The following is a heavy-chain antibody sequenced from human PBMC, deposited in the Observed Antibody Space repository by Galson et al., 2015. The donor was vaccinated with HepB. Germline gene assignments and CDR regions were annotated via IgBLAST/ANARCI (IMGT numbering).Heavy chain of an antibody. V-gene: IGHV3-15*01. CDR1: GFTFSNSW. CDR2: ITNKTNYRTT. J-gene: IGHJ6*02. D-gene: IGHD5-18*01. CDR3: TGVGIQANYYYGLDV. Sequence: SLRLSCAASGFTFSNSWMHWVRQAPGKGLEWVGRITNKTNYRTTDYAAPGKGRFTISTYDSKNQLYLQMNSVKTEETAVYYCTGVGIQANYYYGLDVWGQGTTVTVSS.